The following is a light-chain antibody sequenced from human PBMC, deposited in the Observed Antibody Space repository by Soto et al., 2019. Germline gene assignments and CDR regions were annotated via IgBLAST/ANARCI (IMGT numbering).Light chain of an antibody. J-gene: IGKJ5*01. CDR1: QSISTY. CDR2: GAS. Sequence: IQMTQSPSFLSASVGDRVTITCRASQSISTYLAWYQQKPGKAPKLLIYGASTLQSGVPSRFSGSGSGTDFTLTISCLQSEDFATYYCQQYYSNVPITFGQGTRLEIK. CDR3: QQYYSNVPIT. V-gene: IGKV1-8*01.